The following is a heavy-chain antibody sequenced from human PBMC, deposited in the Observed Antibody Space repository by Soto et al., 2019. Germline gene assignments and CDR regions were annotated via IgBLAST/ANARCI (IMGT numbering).Heavy chain of an antibody. CDR2: INPNDGGT. Sequence: ASVKVSCKASGYTFTGYYMHWVRQAPGKGLEWMGGINPNDGGTIYAQKFQGRVTMTEDTSTDTAYMELSSLRSEDTAVYYCATGPTTVNDYWGQGTLVTVSS. CDR3: ATGPTTVNDY. V-gene: IGHV1-24*01. CDR1: GYTFTGYY. D-gene: IGHD4-17*01. J-gene: IGHJ4*02.